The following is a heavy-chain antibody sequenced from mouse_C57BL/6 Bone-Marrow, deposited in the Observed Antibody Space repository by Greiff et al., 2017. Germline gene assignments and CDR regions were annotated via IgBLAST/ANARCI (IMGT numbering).Heavy chain of an antibody. CDR1: GYTFTSYW. Sequence: QVQLQQPGAELVRPGSSVKLSCKASGYTFTSYWMDWVKQRPGQGLEWIGNIYPSDSETHYNQKFKDKATLTVDKSSSTAYMQLSSLTSEDSAVYYWAGRDYGYEGFAYWGQGTLVTVSA. CDR3: AGRDYGYEGFAY. V-gene: IGHV1-61*01. D-gene: IGHD2-2*01. CDR2: IYPSDSET. J-gene: IGHJ3*01.